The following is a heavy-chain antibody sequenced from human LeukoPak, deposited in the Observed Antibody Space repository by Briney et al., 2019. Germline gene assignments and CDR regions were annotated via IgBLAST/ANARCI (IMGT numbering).Heavy chain of an antibody. Sequence: GGSLRLSCTASDFTFSIYWMSWVRQAPGRGLEWVANINQPGTEQYYVDSVNGRFTISRDNAKNLLYLQMNSLRAEDTAVYYCARSPATGTVDYWGQGTLVTVSS. CDR3: ARSPATGTVDY. CDR2: INQPGTEQ. CDR1: DFTFSIYW. D-gene: IGHD1-1*01. V-gene: IGHV3-7*01. J-gene: IGHJ4*02.